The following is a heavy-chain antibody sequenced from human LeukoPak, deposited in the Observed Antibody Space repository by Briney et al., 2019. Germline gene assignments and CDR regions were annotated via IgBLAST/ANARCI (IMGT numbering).Heavy chain of an antibody. Sequence: GESLQISCKGSGYSFTNYWIGWVRQMPGKGLEWMAIIYPGDSDTRYSPSFQGQVTISADKSISTAFLQWSSLKASDTAMYYCARRGLRNGYYFYWGHGTQVTVSS. CDR1: GYSFTNYW. CDR2: IYPGDSDT. V-gene: IGHV5-51*01. D-gene: IGHD3-22*01. CDR3: ARRGLRNGYYFY. J-gene: IGHJ4*01.